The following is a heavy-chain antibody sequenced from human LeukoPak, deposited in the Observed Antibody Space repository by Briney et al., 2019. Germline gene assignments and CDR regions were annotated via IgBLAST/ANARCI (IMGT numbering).Heavy chain of an antibody. V-gene: IGHV4-4*09. D-gene: IGHD6-6*01. CDR3: ARLTRLSTSPDRYYLDY. J-gene: IGHJ4*02. CDR1: GDSISSYY. CDR2: IHTGGGT. Sequence: SDTLSLICTVSGDSISSYYWSWIRQPPGKGLEWIGYIHTGGGTSYIPSLKGRVTISIDTSKNQFSLKLSSVTAADSAVYYCARLTRLSTSPDRYYLDYWGQGTLVTVSS.